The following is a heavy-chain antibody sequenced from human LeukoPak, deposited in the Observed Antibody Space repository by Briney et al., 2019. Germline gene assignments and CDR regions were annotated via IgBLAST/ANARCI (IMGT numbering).Heavy chain of an antibody. CDR1: GYTFTGYY. CDR2: INPNSGGT. D-gene: IGHD3-16*01. Sequence: GASVKVSCKASGYTFTGYYMHWVRQAPGQGLEWMGWINPNSGGTNYAQKFQGRVTMTRDTSISKAYMELSRLRSDDTAVYYCARWGGYVWGSPDAFDIWGQGTMVTVSS. J-gene: IGHJ3*02. V-gene: IGHV1-2*02. CDR3: ARWGGYVWGSPDAFDI.